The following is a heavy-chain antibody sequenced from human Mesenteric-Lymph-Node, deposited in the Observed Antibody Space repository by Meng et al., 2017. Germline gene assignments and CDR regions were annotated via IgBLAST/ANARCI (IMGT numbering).Heavy chain of an antibody. V-gene: IGHV4-4*02. CDR1: GVSISSSNW. Sequence: QVQAQGSGPGLVKPWWTLSLTCAVSGVSISSSNWWSVVRQPRGTGLEWIGEIYHSASTTYNPSLKSRFTISIDKSKNQFSLKMSSVTAADTAVYYCVRDLLAAFDYWGQGTLVTVSS. CDR2: IYHSAST. J-gene: IGHJ4*02. D-gene: IGHD2-15*01. CDR3: VRDLLAAFDY.